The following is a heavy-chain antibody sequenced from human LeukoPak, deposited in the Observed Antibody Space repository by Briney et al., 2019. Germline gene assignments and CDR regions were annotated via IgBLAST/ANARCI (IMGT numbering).Heavy chain of an antibody. CDR1: GGTFSSYA. D-gene: IGHD6-19*01. CDR3: ARSGLVAARRANWFDP. J-gene: IGHJ5*02. V-gene: IGHV1-69*06. Sequence: GASVKVSCKASGGTFSSYAISWVRQAPGQGLEWMGGIIPIFGTANYAQKFQGRVTITADKSTSTAYMELSSLRSEDTAVYYCARSGLVAARRANWFDPWGQGTLVTVSS. CDR2: IIPIFGTA.